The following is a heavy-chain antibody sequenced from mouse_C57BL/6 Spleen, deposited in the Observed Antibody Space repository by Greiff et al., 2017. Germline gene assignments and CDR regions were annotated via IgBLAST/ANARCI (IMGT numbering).Heavy chain of an antibody. J-gene: IGHJ4*01. CDR2: INPNNGGT. CDR3: ARWGVTTGYAMDY. Sequence: EVQLQQSGPELVKPGASVKISCKASGYTFTDYYMNWVKQSHGKSLEWIGDINPNNGGTSYNQKFKGKATLTVDKSSSTAYMELRSLTSEDSAVYYCARWGVTTGYAMDYWGQGTSVTVSS. CDR1: GYTFTDYY. V-gene: IGHV1-26*01. D-gene: IGHD2-5*01.